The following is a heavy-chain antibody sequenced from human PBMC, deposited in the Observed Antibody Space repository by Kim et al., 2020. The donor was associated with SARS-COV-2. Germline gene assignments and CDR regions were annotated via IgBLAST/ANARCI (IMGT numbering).Heavy chain of an antibody. V-gene: IGHV3-43*02. CDR3: AKDIYGYGCYGGYFED. Sequence: GGSLRLSCAASGFNFDAYAMHWVRQVPGKGLEWVSVISEDSVGTSYAGSVKGRFTISRDNGKNSLYLHMNSLRSEDTALYYCAKDIYGYGCYGGYFEDWGRGTQVTVAS. CDR2: ISEDSVGT. CDR1: GFNFDAYA. J-gene: IGHJ4*01. D-gene: IGHD6-19*01.